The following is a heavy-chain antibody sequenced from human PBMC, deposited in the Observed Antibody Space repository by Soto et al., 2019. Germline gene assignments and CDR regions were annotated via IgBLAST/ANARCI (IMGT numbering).Heavy chain of an antibody. J-gene: IGHJ4*02. CDR3: ARGEERDY. Sequence: QVQLVQSGAEVKKPGASVKGSCKASGYTFTSYSIHWVRQAPGQGLEWMGWINAGNGYTKYSQRCQGRVTITTDTSASTAYMELSSLRSEDTDVYYCARGEERDYWGQGTLVTVSS. CDR2: INAGNGYT. V-gene: IGHV1-3*01. CDR1: GYTFTSYS. D-gene: IGHD1-1*01.